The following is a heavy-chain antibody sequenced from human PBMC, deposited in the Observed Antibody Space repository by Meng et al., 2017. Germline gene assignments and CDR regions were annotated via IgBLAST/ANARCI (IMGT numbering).Heavy chain of an antibody. V-gene: IGHV3-53*01. CDR2: IYSGSSGSST. CDR1: GFTFSNAW. D-gene: IGHD3-10*01. J-gene: IGHJ5*02. Sequence: GESLKISCAASGFTFSNAWMTWVRQAPGKGLEWVSVIYSGSSGSSTYYADSVKGRFTISRDNSKNTLYLQMNSLRAEDTAVYYCARGTRYNSGNWFDPWGQGTLVTVSS. CDR3: ARGTRYNSGNWFDP.